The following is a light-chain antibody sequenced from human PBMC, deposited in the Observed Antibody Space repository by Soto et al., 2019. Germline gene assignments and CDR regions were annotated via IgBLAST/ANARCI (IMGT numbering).Light chain of an antibody. CDR2: GAS. Sequence: IVLTQSPGTLSLSPGERATLSCRASQSVSSSYLDWYQQKPGQAPRLLIYGASNRATGIPDRFSGSGSGTDFTLTISRLEPEDFAVYYCQQYDTSSLTFGGGTKVDIK. V-gene: IGKV3-20*01. J-gene: IGKJ4*01. CDR1: QSVSSSY. CDR3: QQYDTSSLT.